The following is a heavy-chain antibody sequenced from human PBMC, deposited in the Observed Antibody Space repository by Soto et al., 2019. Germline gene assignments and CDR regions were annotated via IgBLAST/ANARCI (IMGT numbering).Heavy chain of an antibody. CDR3: AKTYRPLEY. J-gene: IGHJ4*02. CDR1: GYTLTSYS. Sequence: GASVNVSCKASGYTLTSYSMSWVRQSPGQGLEWMGWISAYNGNTNYAQKLQGRVTMTTDTSTSTAYMELRSLRSDDTAVYYCAKTYRPLEYWAKGTLAPGS. CDR2: ISAYNGNT. V-gene: IGHV1-18*01. D-gene: IGHD3-3*01.